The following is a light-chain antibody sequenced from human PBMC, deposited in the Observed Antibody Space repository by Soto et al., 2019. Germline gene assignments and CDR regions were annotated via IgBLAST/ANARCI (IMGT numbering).Light chain of an antibody. V-gene: IGLV1-40*01. CDR2: GNS. CDR3: QSYDNSLSAFV. J-gene: IGLJ1*01. CDR1: SSNIGAGYD. Sequence: QSALTQPPSVSGAPWQRFTISCTGSSSNIGAGYDVHWYQQLPGTAPKLLIYGNSDRPSGVPDRFSGSKSDTSASLAITGLQAEDEADYYCQSYDNSLSAFVFGTGTKVTVL.